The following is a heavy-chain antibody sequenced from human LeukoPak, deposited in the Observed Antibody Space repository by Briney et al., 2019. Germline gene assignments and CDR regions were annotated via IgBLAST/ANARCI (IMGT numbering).Heavy chain of an antibody. V-gene: IGHV4-30-4*08. J-gene: IGHJ5*02. CDR1: GGSISSGDYY. CDR2: IYYSGNT. CDR3: ARVNNFWSGYYTDWFDP. Sequence: SETLSLTCTVSGGSISSGDYYWSWIRQPPGKGLEWIGYIYYSGNTYYNPSLKSRVTISVDRSKNQFSLKLSSVTAADTAVYYCARVNNFWSGYYTDWFDPWGQGTLVTVSS. D-gene: IGHD3-3*01.